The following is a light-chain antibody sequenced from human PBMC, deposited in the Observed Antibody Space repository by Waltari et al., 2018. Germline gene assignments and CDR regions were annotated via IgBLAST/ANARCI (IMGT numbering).Light chain of an antibody. CDR1: SGSIASNY. J-gene: IGLJ3*02. V-gene: IGLV6-57*04. CDR3: QSYDSTTWV. CDR2: EHN. Sequence: NFMLTQPHSVSESPGKTVTISCTRSSGSIASNYVQWYQQRPGSAPTTVIYEHNQRPSGVPDRFSGSIDSSSNSASLSISGLKTDDEADYYCQSYDSTTWVFGGGTKLTVL.